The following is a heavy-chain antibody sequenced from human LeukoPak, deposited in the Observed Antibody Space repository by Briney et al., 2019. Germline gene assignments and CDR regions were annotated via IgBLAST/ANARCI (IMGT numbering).Heavy chain of an antibody. V-gene: IGHV3-30*02. J-gene: IGHJ4*02. CDR3: AKDFSDYDFWSGYWGFDY. CDR2: IRYDGSNK. D-gene: IGHD3-3*01. Sequence: GGSLRLSCAASGFTFSSYGMRWVRQAPGKGLEWVAFIRYDGSNKYYADSVKGRFTISRDNSKNTLYLQMNSLRAEDTAVYYCAKDFSDYDFWSGYWGFDYWGQGTLVTVSS. CDR1: GFTFSSYG.